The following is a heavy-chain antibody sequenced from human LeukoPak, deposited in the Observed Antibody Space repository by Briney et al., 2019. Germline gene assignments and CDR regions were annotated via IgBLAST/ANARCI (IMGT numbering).Heavy chain of an antibody. CDR1: GFAVRSNY. J-gene: IGHJ4*02. V-gene: IGHV3-66*01. Sequence: GGSLRLSCAASGFAVRSNYMSWVRQAPGKGLEWVSFIKTGGSTYYADSVKGRFTISRDNSKNTLYLQMNSLRVGDTAVYYCAKTTVTSLLDYWGLGTLVTVSS. D-gene: IGHD4-17*01. CDR3: AKTTVTSLLDY. CDR2: IKTGGST.